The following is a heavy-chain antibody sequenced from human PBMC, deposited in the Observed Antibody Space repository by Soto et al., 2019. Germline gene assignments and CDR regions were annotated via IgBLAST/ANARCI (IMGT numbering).Heavy chain of an antibody. V-gene: IGHV4-59*04. CDR3: VSAAKWELLFDY. CDR1: GGSISSYY. Sequence: PSETLSLTCTVSGGSISSYYWSWIRQPPGKGLEWIGNIYYTEGTYYNPSLKSLVTISIDTSKHQVSLKLFSVTAADTAVYYCVSAAKWELLFDYWGQGALVTVSS. D-gene: IGHD1-26*01. CDR2: IYYTEGT. J-gene: IGHJ4*02.